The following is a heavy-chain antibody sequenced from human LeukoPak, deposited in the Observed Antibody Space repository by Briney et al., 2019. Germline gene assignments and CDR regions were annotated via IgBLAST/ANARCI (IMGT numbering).Heavy chain of an antibody. J-gene: IGHJ4*02. CDR1: GGTFSSYA. D-gene: IGHD3-3*01. V-gene: IGHV1-3*04. Sequence: ASVKVSCKASGGTFSSYAISWVRQAPGQRLEWMGWINTGNGNTKYSQKFQDRVTITRDTSASTAYMDLSSLRSEDTAVYYCATRESGYLAYWGQGTLVTVSS. CDR3: ATRESGYLAY. CDR2: INTGNGNT.